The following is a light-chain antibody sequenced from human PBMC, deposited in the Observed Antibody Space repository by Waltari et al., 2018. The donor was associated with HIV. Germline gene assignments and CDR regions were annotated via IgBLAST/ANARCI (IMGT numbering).Light chain of an antibody. CDR3: ATWDDSLSAWL. J-gene: IGLJ3*02. CDR1: SSNDATNH. Sequence: QSVLTQPPSPSGTPGPGVTISCSGSSSNDATNHVSWYKQHPGTAPDLVIYLNNQRPLGVPDRFSGSKSGTSASLAISGLRSEDEADYYCATWDDSLSAWLFGGGTRLSVL. CDR2: LNN. V-gene: IGLV1-47*01.